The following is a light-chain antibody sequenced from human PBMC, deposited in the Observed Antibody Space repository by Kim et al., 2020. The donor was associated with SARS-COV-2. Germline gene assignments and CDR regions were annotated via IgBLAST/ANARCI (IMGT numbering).Light chain of an antibody. Sequence: VSPGERATRTCRASQSVSSNLAWYQQKPGQAPRLLIYGASTRATGIPSRFSGSGSGTEFTLTISSLQSEDFAVYSCQQYNNWPYTFGQGTKLEIK. CDR2: GAS. J-gene: IGKJ2*01. CDR1: QSVSSN. CDR3: QQYNNWPYT. V-gene: IGKV3-15*01.